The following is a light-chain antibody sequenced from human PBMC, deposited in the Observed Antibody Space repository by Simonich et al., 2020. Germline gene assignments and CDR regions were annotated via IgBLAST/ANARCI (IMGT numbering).Light chain of an antibody. CDR2: RKK. CDR1: SSNIGSNY. J-gene: IGLJ2*01. V-gene: IGLV1-47*01. Sequence: QSVLTQPPSASGTPGQRVTISFSGSSSNIGSNYVYWYQQLPGTAPKILIYRKKQRPSGVPDRFSGSKSGNTASLTISGLQAEDEADYYCCSYAGSSNVVFGGGTKLTVL. CDR3: CSYAGSSNVV.